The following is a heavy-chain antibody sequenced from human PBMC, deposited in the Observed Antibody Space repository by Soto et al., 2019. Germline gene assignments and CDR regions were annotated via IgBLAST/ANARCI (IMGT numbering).Heavy chain of an antibody. V-gene: IGHV3-7*01. D-gene: IGHD5-12*01. J-gene: IGHJ5*02. CDR1: GFTFGDFY. CDR3: ARGGYPGYVSS. Sequence: PGGSLRLSCAASGFTFGDFYMSWVRQAPGKGLEWVANINRDGSEKYYVDSVKGRFTISRDNAMTSLYLQMNSLRAEDMVVYYCARGGYPGYVSSWGQGTLLTVSS. CDR2: INRDGSEK.